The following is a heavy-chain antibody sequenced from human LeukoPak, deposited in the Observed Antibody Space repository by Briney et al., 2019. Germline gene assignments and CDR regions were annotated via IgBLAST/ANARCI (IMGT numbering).Heavy chain of an antibody. CDR3: AKDNDSGGNGSGSYDYYGMDV. V-gene: IGHV3-9*01. Sequence: PGRSLRLSCAASGFTVDDYAMHWVRQAPGKGLEWVSGISWNSGSIGYADSVKGRFTISRDNAKNSLYLQMNSLRAEDTALYYCAKDNDSGGNGSGSYDYYGMDVWGQGTTVTVSS. CDR1: GFTVDDYA. D-gene: IGHD3-10*01. J-gene: IGHJ6*02. CDR2: ISWNSGSI.